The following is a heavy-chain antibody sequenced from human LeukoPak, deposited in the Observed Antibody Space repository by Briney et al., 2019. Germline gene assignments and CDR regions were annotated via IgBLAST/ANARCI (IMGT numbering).Heavy chain of an antibody. CDR1: GYSFTTFG. J-gene: IGHJ5*02. CDR2: ISAYNGNT. V-gene: IGHV1-18*01. CDR3: ARGALSSGWYPALSDP. D-gene: IGHD6-19*01. Sequence: GASVKVSCKTSGYSFTTFGMTWVRQAPGQGLEWMGWISAYNGNTNYAQKLQGRVTMTTDTSTSTAYMELRSLRSDDTAVYYCARGALSSGWYPALSDPWGQGTLVTVSS.